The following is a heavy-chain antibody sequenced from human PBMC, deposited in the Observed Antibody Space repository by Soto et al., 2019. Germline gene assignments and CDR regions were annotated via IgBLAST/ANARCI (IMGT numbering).Heavy chain of an antibody. CDR1: GGSISSSSYY. D-gene: IGHD3-22*01. V-gene: IGHV4-39*01. Sequence: QLQLQESGPGLVKPSETLSLTCTVSGGSISSSSYYWGWIRQPTGKGREWIGSIYYSGSTYYNPSLKSRVTISVDTSKNQFSLKLSSVTAADTAVYYCAYDPGDYWGQGTLVTVSS. CDR3: AYDPGDY. J-gene: IGHJ4*02. CDR2: IYYSGST.